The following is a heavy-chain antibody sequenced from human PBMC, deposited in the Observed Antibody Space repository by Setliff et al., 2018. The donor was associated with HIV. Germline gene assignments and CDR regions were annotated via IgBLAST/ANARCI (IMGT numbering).Heavy chain of an antibody. CDR1: GYTFTSYY. Sequence: ASVKVSCKASGYTFTSYYMHWVRQAPGQGLEWMGVIHPSGGSTSYAQSFKDRVTMTRDTSTSTVYMELSSLRSEDTAVYYCARVRYCSGGSCYGGEYWFDPWGQGTLVTVSS. CDR2: IHPSGGST. V-gene: IGHV1-46*01. D-gene: IGHD2-15*01. CDR3: ARVRYCSGGSCYGGEYWFDP. J-gene: IGHJ5*02.